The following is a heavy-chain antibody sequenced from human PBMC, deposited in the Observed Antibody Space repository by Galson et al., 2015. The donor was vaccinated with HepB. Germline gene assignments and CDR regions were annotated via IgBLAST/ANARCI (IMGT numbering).Heavy chain of an antibody. D-gene: IGHD1-1*01. J-gene: IGHJ5*02. CDR2: MYERGST. Sequence: SETLSLTCTVSGGSISSGDYYWSWIRQPPGKGLEWIGSMYERGSTYYNPSLKGRVTISVDTSRTQFSLKVSSVTAADTAVYYCARHKDWNGFDPWGQGTLVTVSS. V-gene: IGHV4-39*01. CDR3: ARHKDWNGFDP. CDR1: GGSISSGDYY.